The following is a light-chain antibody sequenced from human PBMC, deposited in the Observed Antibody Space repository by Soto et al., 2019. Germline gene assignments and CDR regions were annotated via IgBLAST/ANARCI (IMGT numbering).Light chain of an antibody. CDR2: DAS. CDR3: QQRSRSLT. CDR1: QSVGSS. J-gene: IGKJ4*01. Sequence: EIVLTQSPATLSLSPGGRATLSCRASQSVGSSLAWYQQKPGQAPRLLIYDASNRPTGIPARFSGSGSGTDFTLTISSLEPEDFAVYFCQQRSRSLTFGGGTRVEMK. V-gene: IGKV3-11*01.